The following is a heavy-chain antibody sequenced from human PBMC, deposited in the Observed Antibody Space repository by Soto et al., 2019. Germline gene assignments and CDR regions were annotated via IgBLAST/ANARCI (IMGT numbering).Heavy chain of an antibody. Sequence: QVQLVQSGAEVQKPGASVTVSCRSSGDTFNDYYIHWVRQATGQGHEWMGWINPNGGVTKYAQKFQGWVTMARDTSIRRVYMQLSRLRSDDTAVYYCARESGGATATLDYYYFYMDVWGTGTTVTVSS. CDR1: GDTFNDYY. CDR3: ARESGGATATLDYYYFYMDV. D-gene: IGHD5-12*01. CDR2: INPNGGVT. V-gene: IGHV1-2*04. J-gene: IGHJ6*03.